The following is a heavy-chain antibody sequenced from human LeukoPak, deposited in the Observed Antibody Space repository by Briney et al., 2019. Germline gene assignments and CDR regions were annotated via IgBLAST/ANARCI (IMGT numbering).Heavy chain of an antibody. D-gene: IGHD2-2*01. Sequence: GASVKVSCKASGGTFSSYAISWVRQAPGQGLEWMGGIIPIFGTANYAQKFQGRVTITTDESTSTAYMELSSLRSEDTTVYYCAREGLRVVLAAISGYYMDVWGKGTTVTVSS. CDR1: GGTFSSYA. CDR2: IIPIFGTA. CDR3: AREGLRVVLAAISGYYMDV. J-gene: IGHJ6*03. V-gene: IGHV1-69*05.